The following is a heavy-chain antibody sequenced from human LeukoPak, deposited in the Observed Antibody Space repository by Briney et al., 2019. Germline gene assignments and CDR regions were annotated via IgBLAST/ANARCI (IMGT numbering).Heavy chain of an antibody. CDR1: GGSFSGYY. CDR2: INHSGST. Sequence: PSETLSLTCAVYGGSFSGYYWSWIRQPPGKGLEWIGEINHSGSTYYNPSLKSRVTISVDRSKNQFSLKLSSVTAADTAVYYCARGMDYWGQGTLVTVSS. V-gene: IGHV4-34*01. CDR3: ARGMDY. J-gene: IGHJ4*02.